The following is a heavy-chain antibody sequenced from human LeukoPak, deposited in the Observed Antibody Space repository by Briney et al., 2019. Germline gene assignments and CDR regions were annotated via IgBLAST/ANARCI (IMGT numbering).Heavy chain of an antibody. CDR2: ISGSGGST. V-gene: IGHV3-23*01. D-gene: IGHD6-19*01. J-gene: IGHJ4*02. Sequence: GGSLRLSCAASGFTFGSYAMSWVRQAPGKGLEWVSAISGSGGSTYYADSVKGRFTISRDNSKNTLYLQMNSLRAEDTAVYYCAKDPIKASRRQWLVLGFDYWGQGTLVTVSS. CDR3: AKDPIKASRRQWLVLGFDY. CDR1: GFTFGSYA.